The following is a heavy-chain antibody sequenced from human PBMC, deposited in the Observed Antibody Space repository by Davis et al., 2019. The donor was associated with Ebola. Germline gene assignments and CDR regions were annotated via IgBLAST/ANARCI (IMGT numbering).Heavy chain of an antibody. D-gene: IGHD2-15*01. V-gene: IGHV1-18*04. CDR1: RYTLTSYG. CDR2: ISAYNGNT. Sequence: ASVTVPRKASRYTLTSYGITWVRQAPGQGLEWMGWISAYNGNTNYAQKLQGRVTMTTDTSTGTAYMRLRSLRSDDTAVYYCARDRGSYRWFDPWGQGTLVTVSS. CDR3: ARDRGSYRWFDP. J-gene: IGHJ5*02.